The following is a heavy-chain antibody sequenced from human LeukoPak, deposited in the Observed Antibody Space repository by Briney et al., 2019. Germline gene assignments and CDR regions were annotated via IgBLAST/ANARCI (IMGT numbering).Heavy chain of an antibody. V-gene: IGHV4-39*01. CDR2: IYYSGST. CDR1: AGSISSSLYY. CDR3: VRTSGWYPEYFQN. J-gene: IGHJ1*01. D-gene: IGHD6-19*01. Sequence: SETLSLTCTVSAGSISSSLYYWGWIRQPPGKGLECIGSIYYSGSTYYNPSLKSRITISVDTSKNQFSLKLTSVTAADTGIYYCVRTSGWYPEYFQNWGQGTLVTVSS.